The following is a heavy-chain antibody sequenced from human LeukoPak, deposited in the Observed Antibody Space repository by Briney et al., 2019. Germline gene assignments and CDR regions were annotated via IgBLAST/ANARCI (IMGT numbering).Heavy chain of an antibody. CDR3: ARQGRGYGGNSDY. V-gene: IGHV4-59*08. J-gene: IGHJ4*02. CDR1: GGSISSYY. Sequence: PSETLSLTCTVSGGSISSYYWTWIRQPPGKGLEWIGYIYYSGSTNYNPSLKSRVTISVDTSKNQFSLKLSSVTAADTAVYYCARQGRGYGGNSDYWGQGTLATVSS. CDR2: IYYSGST. D-gene: IGHD4-23*01.